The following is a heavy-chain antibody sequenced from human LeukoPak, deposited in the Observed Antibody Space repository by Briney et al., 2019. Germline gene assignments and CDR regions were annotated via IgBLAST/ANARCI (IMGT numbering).Heavy chain of an antibody. Sequence: SETLSLTCTVSGGSIRNYYWGWVRQPPGKALEWIGNIFYTGSTYYSPSLKSRVTISLDTSRNQFSLRLNSVTAADTAVYYCAKSNGYGLIDIWGQGTMVTVSS. V-gene: IGHV4-39*07. J-gene: IGHJ3*02. CDR2: IFYTGST. CDR3: AKSNGYGLIDI. D-gene: IGHD3-10*01. CDR1: GGSIRNYY.